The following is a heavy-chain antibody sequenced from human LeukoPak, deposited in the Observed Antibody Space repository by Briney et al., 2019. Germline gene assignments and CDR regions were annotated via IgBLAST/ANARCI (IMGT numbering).Heavy chain of an antibody. Sequence: GSLRLSCSASGFIFSPYAMHWVRQAPGKGLEYVSSISSEGKTTYYSDSVKGRFTISRDNSKNTLYLQMSSLRPEDTAVYYCVKDRWVDHWGQGTLVTVSS. V-gene: IGHV3-64D*06. CDR3: VKDRWVDH. J-gene: IGHJ4*02. CDR1: GFIFSPYA. CDR2: ISSEGKTT. D-gene: IGHD6-13*01.